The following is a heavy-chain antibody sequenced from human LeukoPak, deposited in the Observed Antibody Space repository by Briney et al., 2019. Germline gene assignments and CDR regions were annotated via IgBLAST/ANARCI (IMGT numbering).Heavy chain of an antibody. D-gene: IGHD6-13*01. CDR2: INHRGST. CDR1: GGSFSGFY. Sequence: SETLSLTCSVHGGSFSGFYWSWIRQSPGKGLEWIGEINHRGSTSYNPSLKSRVTISIDTSKNQFSLNLSSVTAADTAVYYCARGHIATAGTVFDYWGQGTLVTVSS. V-gene: IGHV4-34*01. CDR3: ARGHIATAGTVFDY. J-gene: IGHJ4*02.